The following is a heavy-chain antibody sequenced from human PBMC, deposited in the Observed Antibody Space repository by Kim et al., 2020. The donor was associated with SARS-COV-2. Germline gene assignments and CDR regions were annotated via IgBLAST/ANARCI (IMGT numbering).Heavy chain of an antibody. CDR3: AKDSAYYYDSSGYYD. V-gene: IGHV3-23*01. CDR2: ISGSGGST. CDR1: GFTFSSYA. Sequence: GGSLRLSCAASGFTFSSYAMSWVRQAPRKGLEWVSAISGSGGSTYYADSVKGRFTISRDNSKNTLYLQMNSLRAEDTAVYYCAKDSAYYYDSSGYYDWGQGTLVTVSS. D-gene: IGHD3-22*01. J-gene: IGHJ4*02.